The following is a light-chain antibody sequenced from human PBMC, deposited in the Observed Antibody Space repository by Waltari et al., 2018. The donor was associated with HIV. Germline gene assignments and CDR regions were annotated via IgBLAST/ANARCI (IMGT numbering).Light chain of an antibody. V-gene: IGLV1-51*01. CDR1: RSNIGDTY. CDR3: GSWDSSLNAMV. J-gene: IGLJ2*01. CDR2: NND. Sequence: QSVLTQPPSVSASPGAKVTISCSGKRSNIGDTYVSWYQHVPGTATKLLIHNNDKRPSCIPGRFSASKSGTSATLAISGLQTGDETDYYCGSWDSSLNAMVFGGGTSLTVL.